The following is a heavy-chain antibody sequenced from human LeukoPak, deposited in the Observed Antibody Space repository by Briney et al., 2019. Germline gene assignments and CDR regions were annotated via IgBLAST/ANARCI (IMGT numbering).Heavy chain of an antibody. CDR3: ARRPRGDYKAWFDP. V-gene: IGHV4-39*01. CDR1: GGSISSSSYY. D-gene: IGHD5-24*01. Sequence: SETLSLTCTVSGGSISSSSYYWGWIRQPPGKGLEWIGSIYYSGSTYYNPSLKSRVTISVDTSKNQFSLKVRSVTAADTAGYYCARRPRGDYKAWFDPWGQGTLVTVSS. J-gene: IGHJ5*02. CDR2: IYYSGST.